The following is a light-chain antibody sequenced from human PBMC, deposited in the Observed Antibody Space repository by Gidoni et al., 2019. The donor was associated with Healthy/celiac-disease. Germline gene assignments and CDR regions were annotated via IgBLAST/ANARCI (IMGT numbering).Light chain of an antibody. Sequence: EIVLTQSPGTLSWSPGERATLSCRASQRVSSSYLAWYQQKPGQAPRLLIYGASSRATGIPDRFSGSGSGTDFTLTISRLEPEDFAVYYCQQYGSSPLTFGQGTKLEIK. CDR3: QQYGSSPLT. V-gene: IGKV3-20*01. CDR1: QRVSSSY. J-gene: IGKJ2*01. CDR2: GAS.